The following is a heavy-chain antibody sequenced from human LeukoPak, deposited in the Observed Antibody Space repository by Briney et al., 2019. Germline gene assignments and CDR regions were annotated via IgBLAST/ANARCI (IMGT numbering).Heavy chain of an antibody. CDR2: ISDDGSNK. V-gene: IGHV3-30*18. J-gene: IGHJ4*02. D-gene: IGHD6-13*01. CDR3: AKDRGYSSSWYVFGY. CDR1: GFTFSSYG. Sequence: GGSLRLTCAASGFTFSSYGMHWVRQAPGKGLEWVAVISDDGSNKYYGDSVKGRFTISRDNSKNTLYLQMNSLRAEDTAVYYCAKDRGYSSSWYVFGYWGQGTLVTVSS.